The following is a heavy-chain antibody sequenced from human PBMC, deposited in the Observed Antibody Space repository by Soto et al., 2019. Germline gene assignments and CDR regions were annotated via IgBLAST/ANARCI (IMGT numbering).Heavy chain of an antibody. CDR2: ISSSSSYI. V-gene: IGHV3-21*01. CDR3: ARKIFGVVIEWYFDY. CDR1: GFTFSSYS. J-gene: IGHJ4*02. D-gene: IGHD3-3*01. Sequence: GGSLRLSCAASGFTFSSYSMNWVRQAPGKGLEWVSSISSSSSYIYYADSVKGRFTISRDNAKNSLYLQMNSLRAEDTAVYYCARKIFGVVIEWYFDYWGQGTLVTVSS.